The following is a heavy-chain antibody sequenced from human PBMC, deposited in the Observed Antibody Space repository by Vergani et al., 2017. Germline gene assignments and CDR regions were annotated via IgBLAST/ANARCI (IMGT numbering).Heavy chain of an antibody. D-gene: IGHD3-10*01. CDR1: GFTFSSYG. CDR3: ARANSGSPKYFQH. V-gene: IGHV3-33*01. J-gene: IGHJ1*01. Sequence: QVQLVESGGGVVQPGRSLRLSCAASGFTFSSYGMHWVRQAPGKGLEWVAVIWYDGSNKYYADSVKGRFTISRDNSKNTLYLQMNSLRAEDTAVYYCARANSGSPKYFQHWGQGTLVTVSS. CDR2: IWYDGSNK.